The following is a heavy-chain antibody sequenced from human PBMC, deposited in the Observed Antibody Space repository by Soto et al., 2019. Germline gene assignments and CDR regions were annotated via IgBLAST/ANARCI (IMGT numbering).Heavy chain of an antibody. J-gene: IGHJ4*02. Sequence: GGSLRLSCAASGFTFSNSWMNWVRQAPGKGLEWVANIKGDGTAKYYLDSVKGRFTVSRDNVKNSLYLQMNSLRAEDTAMYYCTTDRGYLTFDYWGPGTLVTVSS. CDR1: GFTFSNSW. V-gene: IGHV3-7*01. CDR2: IKGDGTAK. CDR3: TTDRGYLTFDY. D-gene: IGHD3-22*01.